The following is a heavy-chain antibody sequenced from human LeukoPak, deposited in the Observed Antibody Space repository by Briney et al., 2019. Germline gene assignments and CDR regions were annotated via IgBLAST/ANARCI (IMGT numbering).Heavy chain of an antibody. CDR2: IYSSGST. CDR1: GGSTNSYY. CDR3: ARVKASSTSWTFDQ. D-gene: IGHD2-2*01. V-gene: IGHV4-4*07. J-gene: IGHJ4*02. Sequence: SETLSLTCSVSGGSTNSYYWSWIRQSGGKGLEWIGSIYSSGSTVYNPSLNSRLTMSIDTSKNQFSLTLKSVTATDTAVYYCARVKASSTSWTFDQWGQGALVTVSS.